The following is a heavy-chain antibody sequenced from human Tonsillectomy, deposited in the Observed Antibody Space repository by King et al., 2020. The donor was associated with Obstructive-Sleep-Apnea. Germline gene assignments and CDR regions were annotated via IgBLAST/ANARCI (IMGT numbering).Heavy chain of an antibody. CDR2: VSHTGRT. J-gene: IGHJ5*02. V-gene: IGHV4-39*07. CDR3: AREGGVTGARWFDP. Sequence: VQLQESGPGLVRPSETLSLTCSFSGDSISSGSYYWGWIRQSPGKGLQWIGSVSHTGRTFYIPSMESRVRMSIDTSKTQFSLRLTSVTAADTAVYYCAREGGVTGARWFDPWGQGILVTVSS. CDR1: GDSISSGSYY. D-gene: IGHD1-26*01.